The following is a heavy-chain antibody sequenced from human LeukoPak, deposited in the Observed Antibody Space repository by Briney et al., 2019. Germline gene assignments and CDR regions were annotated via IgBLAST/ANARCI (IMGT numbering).Heavy chain of an antibody. J-gene: IGHJ4*02. CDR1: GFTLSSYW. D-gene: IGHD5-18*01. CDR2: ISGSGGST. CDR3: AILDSAMGYSFNY. V-gene: IGHV3-23*01. Sequence: PGGSLRLSCAASGFTLSSYWMHWVRQAPGKGLEWVSAISGSGGSTYYADSVKGRFTISRDNSKNTLYLQMNSLRAEDTAVYYCAILDSAMGYSFNYWGQGTLVTVSS.